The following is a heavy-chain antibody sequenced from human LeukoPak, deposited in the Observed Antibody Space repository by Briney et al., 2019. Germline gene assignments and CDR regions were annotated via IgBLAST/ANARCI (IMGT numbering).Heavy chain of an antibody. CDR1: GDSVSSNSAA. Sequence: SQTLSLTCAISGDSVSSNSAAWNWIRQSPSRGLEWLGRTYYRSKWYNDYAVSVKSRIIINPDTSKNQFSLQLNSLTPEDTAVYYCARWIHSLGYFDLWGRGTLVTVSS. V-gene: IGHV6-1*01. J-gene: IGHJ2*01. CDR3: ARWIHSLGYFDL. D-gene: IGHD2-2*03. CDR2: TYYRSKWYN.